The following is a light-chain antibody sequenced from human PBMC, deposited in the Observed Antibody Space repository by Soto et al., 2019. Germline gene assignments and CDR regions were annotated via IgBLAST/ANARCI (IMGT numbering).Light chain of an antibody. V-gene: IGKV3-15*01. CDR3: QQYDKWTPGT. Sequence: MLMTRSLSALSVYQGERATLSCRASQDVSSKLAWYQQKPGLPPRLVIYDASTRATGIPARFSGSGSGKDFTLTISGLQPEDFAIYYCQQYDKWTPGTFGQGTKVDIK. CDR1: QDVSSK. CDR2: DAS. J-gene: IGKJ1*01.